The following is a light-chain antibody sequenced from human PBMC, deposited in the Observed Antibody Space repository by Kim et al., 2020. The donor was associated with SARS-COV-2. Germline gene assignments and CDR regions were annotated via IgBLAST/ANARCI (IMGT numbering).Light chain of an antibody. CDR2: VEGSGRY. CDR3: ETWDSNIQV. J-gene: IGLJ3*02. Sequence: SVKITCTPAHGNSNYFIDWPPQQPGKGPRFLVKVEGSGRYNKGGGGPDRFSGSRSGADRYLIISNLQAEDRADYYCETWDSNIQVFGGGTQLTVL. CDR1: HGNSNYF. V-gene: IGLV4-60*03.